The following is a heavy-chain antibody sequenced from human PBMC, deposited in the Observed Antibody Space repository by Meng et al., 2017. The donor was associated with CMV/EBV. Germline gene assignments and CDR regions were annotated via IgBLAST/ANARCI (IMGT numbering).Heavy chain of an antibody. D-gene: IGHD1-26*01. CDR3: ARGTFSSASYLGRWLDP. CDR2: ISSSGTTI. V-gene: IGHV3-48*03. J-gene: IGHJ5*02. CDR1: GFTFTGYD. Sequence: GESLKISCAASGFTFTGYDMHWVRQAPGKGLEWVSYISSSGTTIKYADSVKGRFTISGDSAKSSLYLQMNSLSAEDTAVYYCARGTFSSASYLGRWLDPWGQGTLVTVSS.